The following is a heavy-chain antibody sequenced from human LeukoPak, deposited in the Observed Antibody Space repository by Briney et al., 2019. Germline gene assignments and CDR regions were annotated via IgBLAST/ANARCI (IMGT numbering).Heavy chain of an antibody. CDR1: GYTFTSYG. J-gene: IGHJ4*02. Sequence: ASVKVSCTASGYTFTSYGISWVRQAPGQGLEWMGWISAYNGNTNYAQKLQGRVTMTTDTSTSTAYMELRSLRSDDTAVYYCARDQGGWYVRPGRLDYWGQGTLVTVSS. CDR3: ARDQGGWYVRPGRLDY. V-gene: IGHV1-18*01. D-gene: IGHD6-19*01. CDR2: ISAYNGNT.